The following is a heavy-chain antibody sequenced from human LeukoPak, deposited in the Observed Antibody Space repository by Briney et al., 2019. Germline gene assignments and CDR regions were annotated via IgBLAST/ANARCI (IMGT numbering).Heavy chain of an antibody. D-gene: IGHD3-22*01. V-gene: IGHV3-74*01. CDR3: ATFETGYYYDSSGYS. Sequence: GGSLRLSCAASGFTFSSYWMHWVRQAPGKGLVWVSRINSDGSSTSYADSVKGRFTISRDNAKNTLYLQMNSLRAEDTAVYYCATFETGYYYDSSGYSWGQGTMVTVSS. CDR2: INSDGSST. J-gene: IGHJ3*02. CDR1: GFTFSSYW.